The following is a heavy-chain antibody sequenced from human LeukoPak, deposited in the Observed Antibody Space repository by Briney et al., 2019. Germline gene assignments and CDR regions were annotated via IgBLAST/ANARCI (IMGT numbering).Heavy chain of an antibody. J-gene: IGHJ4*02. V-gene: IGHV4-4*07. Sequence: PSETLSLTCTVSGTSISSHYWSWIRQPAGKGQEWIGRLYNSGSTKYNPSLKSRVSMSVDTSKNQFSLKLSSVTAADTAVYFCATGESLDYWGQGTLVTVSS. CDR2: LYNSGST. D-gene: IGHD1-14*01. CDR1: GTSISSHY. CDR3: ATGESLDY.